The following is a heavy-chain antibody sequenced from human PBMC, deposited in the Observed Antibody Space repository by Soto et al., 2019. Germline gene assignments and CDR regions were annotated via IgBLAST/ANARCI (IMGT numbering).Heavy chain of an antibody. CDR1: GFPFSSYA. J-gene: IGHJ4*02. CDR2: ISSNGGST. D-gene: IGHD3-22*01. V-gene: IGHV3-64D*08. Sequence: PGGSLRLSCSASGFPFSSYAMHWVRQAPGKGLEYVSAISSNGGSTYYADSVKGRFTISRDNSKNTLYLQMSSLRAEDTAVYYCVKDLYYYDSSGPNYWGQGTLVTVSS. CDR3: VKDLYYYDSSGPNY.